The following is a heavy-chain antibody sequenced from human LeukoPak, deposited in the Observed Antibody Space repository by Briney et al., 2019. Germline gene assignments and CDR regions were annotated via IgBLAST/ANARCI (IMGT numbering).Heavy chain of an antibody. V-gene: IGHV4-59*01. CDR3: ARGWYCSSTSCYPCYRDV. D-gene: IGHD2-2*01. J-gene: IGHJ6*03. CDR2: IHYSGST. Sequence: SETLSLTCTVSGGSISSYYWSWIRQPPGKGLEWIGYIHYSGSTNYNRSLKSRVTISVDTSKSQVSLKLSSVTAADTAVYYCARGWYCSSTSCYPCYRDVGGKGTTVTVSS. CDR1: GGSISSYY.